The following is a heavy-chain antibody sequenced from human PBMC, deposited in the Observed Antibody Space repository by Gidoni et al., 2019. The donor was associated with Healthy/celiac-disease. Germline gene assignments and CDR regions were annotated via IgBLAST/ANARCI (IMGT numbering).Heavy chain of an antibody. CDR3: ARDFTPIAVAGTTFDY. V-gene: IGHV3-30-3*01. Sequence: QVQLVESGGGVVQPGRSLRLSCAASGFTFSSYAMHWVRQAPGKGLEWVAVISYDGSNKYYADSVKGRFTISRDNSKNTLYLQMNSLRAEDTAVYYCARDFTPIAVAGTTFDYWGQGTLVTVSS. J-gene: IGHJ4*02. CDR2: ISYDGSNK. CDR1: GFTFSSYA. D-gene: IGHD6-19*01.